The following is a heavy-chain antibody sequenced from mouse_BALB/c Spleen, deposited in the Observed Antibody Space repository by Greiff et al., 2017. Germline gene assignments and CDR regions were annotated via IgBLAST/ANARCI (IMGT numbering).Heavy chain of an antibody. D-gene: IGHD2-1*01. CDR1: GYSITSDYA. Sequence: EVKLQESGPGLVKPSQSLSLTCTVTGYSITSDYAWNWIRQFPGNKLEWMGYISYSGSTSYNPSLKSRISITRDTSKNQFFLQLNSVTTEDTATYYCARDGNYPHFDYWGQGTTLTVSS. J-gene: IGHJ2*01. CDR3: ARDGNYPHFDY. CDR2: ISYSGST. V-gene: IGHV3-2*02.